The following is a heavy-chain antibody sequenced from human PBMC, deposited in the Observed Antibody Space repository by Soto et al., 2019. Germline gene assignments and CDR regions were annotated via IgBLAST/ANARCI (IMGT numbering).Heavy chain of an antibody. CDR3: ARDGIAVAGKLGSDYYYMDV. V-gene: IGHV1-18*01. CDR2: ISAYNGNT. D-gene: IGHD6-19*01. Sequence: QVQLVQSGAEVKKAGASVKVSCKASGYTFTSYGISWVRQAPGQGLEWMGWISAYNGNTNYAQKLQGRVTMTTDTSTSTAYMELRSLRSDDTAVHYCARDGIAVAGKLGSDYYYMDVWGKGTTVTVSS. CDR1: GYTFTSYG. J-gene: IGHJ6*03.